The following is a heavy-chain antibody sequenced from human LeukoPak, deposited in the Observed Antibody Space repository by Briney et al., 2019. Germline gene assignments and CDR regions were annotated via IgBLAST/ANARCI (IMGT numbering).Heavy chain of an antibody. J-gene: IGHJ4*02. CDR2: IYYSGST. CDR1: GGSISSYY. Sequence: SETLSLTCTVSGGSISSYYWSWIRQPPGKGLEWIGYIYYSGSTNYNPSLKSRVTISVDTSKNQFSLKLSSVTAADTAVYYRARGPYYYDSSGSFDYWGQGTLVTVSS. D-gene: IGHD3-22*01. CDR3: ARGPYYYDSSGSFDY. V-gene: IGHV4-59*01.